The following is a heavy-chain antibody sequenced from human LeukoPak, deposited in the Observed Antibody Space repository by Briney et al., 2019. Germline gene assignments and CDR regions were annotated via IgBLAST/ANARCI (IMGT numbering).Heavy chain of an antibody. Sequence: LAGRSLRLSCAASGFTFSPYAMTWVRQAPGKGLEWVAAISGSGDGTYYADSVKGRFTISRDNSKNTLYLQMNSLRADDTAVYYCARERGEVVLLWFGELLYWSQGTLVTVSS. CDR2: ISGSGDGT. J-gene: IGHJ4*02. CDR1: GFTFSPYA. V-gene: IGHV3-23*01. D-gene: IGHD3-10*01. CDR3: ARERGEVVLLWFGELLY.